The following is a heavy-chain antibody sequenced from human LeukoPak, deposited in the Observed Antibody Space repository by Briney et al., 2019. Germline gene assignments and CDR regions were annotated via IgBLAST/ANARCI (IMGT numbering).Heavy chain of an antibody. CDR1: GFTFSSYA. Sequence: GGSLRLSCAASGFTFSSYAMSWVRQAPGKGLEWVSAISGSGGSTYYADSVKGRFTISRDNSKNTLYPQMNSLRAEDTAVYYCAKVRSAAVGAFDIWGQGTMVTVSS. CDR2: ISGSGGST. J-gene: IGHJ3*02. CDR3: AKVRSAAVGAFDI. V-gene: IGHV3-23*01. D-gene: IGHD6-13*01.